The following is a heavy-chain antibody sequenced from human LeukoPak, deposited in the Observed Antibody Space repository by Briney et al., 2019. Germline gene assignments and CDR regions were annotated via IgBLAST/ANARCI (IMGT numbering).Heavy chain of an antibody. D-gene: IGHD5-24*01. Sequence: PGGSLRLSCAASGFTFSSYSMNWVRQAPGKGLEWVSSISSSSSYIYYADSVKGRFTISRDNAKNSLYLQMNSLRAEDTAVYYCARAACRDGYNFNYYYMDVWGKGTTVTVSS. CDR3: ARAACRDGYNFNYYYMDV. CDR2: ISSSSSYI. V-gene: IGHV3-21*01. J-gene: IGHJ6*03. CDR1: GFTFSSYS.